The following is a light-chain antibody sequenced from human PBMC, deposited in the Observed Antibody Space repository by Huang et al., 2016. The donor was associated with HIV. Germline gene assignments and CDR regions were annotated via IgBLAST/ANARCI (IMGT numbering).Light chain of an antibody. J-gene: IGKJ2*01. CDR3: QQTYSTPS. CDR2: ATS. CDR1: KNIRSY. V-gene: IGKV1-39*01. Sequence: DIQMTQSPFSRSASVGDRFTITCPASKNIRSYLNWYQQKPGKATSLLLYATSSLQSGVPSRFSGSGSGTDFTLTISSLEPADFATYYCQQTYSTPSFGQGTKLEI.